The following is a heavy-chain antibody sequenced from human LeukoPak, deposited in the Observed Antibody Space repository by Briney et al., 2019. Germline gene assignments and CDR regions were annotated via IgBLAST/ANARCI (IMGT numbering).Heavy chain of an antibody. CDR1: GFTFNNYA. V-gene: IGHV3-23*01. D-gene: IGHD6-19*01. J-gene: IGHJ4*02. CDR2: ISGGGETT. Sequence: GGSLRLSCAASGFTFNNYAMNWVRQAPGKGLEWVSSISGGGETTYYADSAKGRFTVSRDNSKNTLYLQMNSLRAEDTAVYYCVQDRLAGHLDYWGQGTLVTVSS. CDR3: VQDRLAGHLDY.